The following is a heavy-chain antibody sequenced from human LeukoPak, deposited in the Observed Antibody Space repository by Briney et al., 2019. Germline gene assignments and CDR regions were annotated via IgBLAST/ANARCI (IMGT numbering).Heavy chain of an antibody. CDR3: AREFRTTTWSYDAFDL. Sequence: ASVKVSCKASGYTFTDYYLHWVRQAPGQGLECVGWINPTSGRTNYAQKFHDRVTLARDTSNNTSYMELTRPTSDDTAVYFCAREFRTTTWSYDAFDLWGQGTMVTVSS. CDR1: GYTFTDYY. CDR2: INPTSGRT. J-gene: IGHJ3*01. D-gene: IGHD1/OR15-1a*01. V-gene: IGHV1-2*02.